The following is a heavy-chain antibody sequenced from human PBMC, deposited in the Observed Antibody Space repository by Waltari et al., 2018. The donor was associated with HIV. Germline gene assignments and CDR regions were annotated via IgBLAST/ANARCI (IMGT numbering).Heavy chain of an antibody. V-gene: IGHV4-39*01. D-gene: IGHD4-17*01. CDR1: GGSISSSSYY. J-gene: IGHJ4*02. Sequence: QLQLQESGPGLVKPSETLSLTCTVSGGSISSSSYYWGWIRQPPGKGLEWIGSIYYSGSTYYTPSLKSRVTISVDTSKNQFSLKLSSVTAADTAVYYCVRPPRGDYGDYAFGYWGQGTLVTVSS. CDR3: VRPPRGDYGDYAFGY. CDR2: IYYSGST.